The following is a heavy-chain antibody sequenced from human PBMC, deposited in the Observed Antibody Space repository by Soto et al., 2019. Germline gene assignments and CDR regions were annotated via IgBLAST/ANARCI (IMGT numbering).Heavy chain of an antibody. CDR3: ATHYYGSGSYFMYYFDY. CDR1: GGTFSSYA. Sequence: QVQLVQSGAEVKKPGSSVKVSCKASGGTFSSYAISWVRQAPGQGLEWMGGIIPIFGTANYAQKFQGRVTITADESTSTAYMALSSLRSEDTAVYYCATHYYGSGSYFMYYFDYWGQGTLVTVSS. J-gene: IGHJ4*02. D-gene: IGHD3-10*01. CDR2: IIPIFGTA. V-gene: IGHV1-69*01.